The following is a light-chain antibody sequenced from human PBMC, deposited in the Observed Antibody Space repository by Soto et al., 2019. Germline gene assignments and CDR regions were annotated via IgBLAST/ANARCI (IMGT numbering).Light chain of an antibody. CDR1: QGISSY. Sequence: VIWMTQSPSLLSASTGDRVTISCRMSQGISSYLAWYQQKPGKAPKLLIYDASSLESGVPSRFSGSGSGTEFTPTISSLQPDDFATYYCQQYNSYSWTFGQGTKVDIK. V-gene: IGKV1D-8*03. J-gene: IGKJ1*01. CDR2: DAS. CDR3: QQYNSYSWT.